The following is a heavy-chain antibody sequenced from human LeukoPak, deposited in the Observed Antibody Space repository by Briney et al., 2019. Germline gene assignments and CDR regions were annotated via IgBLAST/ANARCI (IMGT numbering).Heavy chain of an antibody. Sequence: PGGSLRLSCSASGFTFSSYAMHWVRQAPGKGLEYVSAISSNGGSTYYADSVKGRFTISRDNSKNTLYLQMSSLRAEDTAVYYCVKGDSGSAVDYWGQGALVTVSS. D-gene: IGHD1-26*01. CDR2: ISSNGGST. CDR3: VKGDSGSAVDY. V-gene: IGHV3-64D*06. CDR1: GFTFSSYA. J-gene: IGHJ4*02.